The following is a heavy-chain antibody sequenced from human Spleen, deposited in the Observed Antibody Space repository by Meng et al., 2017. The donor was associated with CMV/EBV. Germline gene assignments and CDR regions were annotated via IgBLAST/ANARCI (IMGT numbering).Heavy chain of an antibody. J-gene: IGHJ4*02. V-gene: IGHV1-2*02. CDR3: AKSSGRWCDF. D-gene: IGHD1-26*01. Sequence: ASVKVSCKASGYTFTDYYMHWVRQAPGQGLEWMGWINPNSGGANYAQKFEDRVTMTRDTSISTASLELRRLRSDDTAVYYCAKSSGRWCDFWGQGTLVTVSS. CDR1: GYTFTDYY. CDR2: INPNSGGA.